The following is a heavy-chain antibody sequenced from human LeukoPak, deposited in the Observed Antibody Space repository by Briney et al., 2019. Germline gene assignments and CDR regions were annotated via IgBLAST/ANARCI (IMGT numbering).Heavy chain of an antibody. CDR3: ARSNFLDY. CDR1: GFTFSSYG. V-gene: IGHV3-30*02. D-gene: IGHD4-11*01. CDR2: IRYDGSNK. J-gene: IGHJ4*02. Sequence: PGGPLRLSCAASGFTFSSYGMHWVRQAPGKGLEWVAFIRYDGSNKYYADSVKGRFTISRDNAKNTLYLQMHSLRAEDTAVYYCARSNFLDYWGQGALVTVSS.